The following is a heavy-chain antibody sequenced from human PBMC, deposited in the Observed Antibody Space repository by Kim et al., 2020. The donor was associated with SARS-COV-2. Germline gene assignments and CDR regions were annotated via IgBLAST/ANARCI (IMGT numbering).Heavy chain of an antibody. V-gene: IGHV4-34*01. Sequence: SLKSRVTISVDTSKNQFSLKLSSVTAADTAVYYCARGRRWLQTAAPYFDYWGQGTLVTVSS. D-gene: IGHD5-12*01. CDR3: ARGRRWLQTAAPYFDY. J-gene: IGHJ4*02.